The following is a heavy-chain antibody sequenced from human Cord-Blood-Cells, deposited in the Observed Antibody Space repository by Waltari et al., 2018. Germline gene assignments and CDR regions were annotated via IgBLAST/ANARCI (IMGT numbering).Heavy chain of an antibody. CDR3: ARRERGYSGYDLRY. CDR2: IWYDGSNK. V-gene: IGHV3-33*01. J-gene: IGHJ4*02. CDR1: GFTFSSYG. D-gene: IGHD5-12*01. Sequence: QVQLVESGGGVVQPGRSLRLSCAASGFTFSSYGLHWVRQAPGKGLEWLAVIWYDGSNKYYADSVKGRFTISRDNSKNTLYLQMNSLRAEDTAVYYCARRERGYSGYDLRYWGQGTLVTVSS.